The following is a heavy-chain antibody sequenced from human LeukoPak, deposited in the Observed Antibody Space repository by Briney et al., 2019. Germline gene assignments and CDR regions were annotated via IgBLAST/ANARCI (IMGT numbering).Heavy chain of an antibody. Sequence: SETLSLTCTVSGYSLSSGYYWGWIRQPPGKGLEWIGSIYHSGSTYYNPSLKSRVTISVDASKNQFSLKLSSVTAADTAVYYCARVNWNYYYYMDVWGKGTTVTVSS. CDR1: GYSLSSGYY. D-gene: IGHD1-1*01. J-gene: IGHJ6*03. CDR2: IYHSGST. V-gene: IGHV4-38-2*02. CDR3: ARVNWNYYYYMDV.